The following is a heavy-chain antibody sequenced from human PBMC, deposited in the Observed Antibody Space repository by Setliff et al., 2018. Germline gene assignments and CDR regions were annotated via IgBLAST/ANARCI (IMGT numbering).Heavy chain of an antibody. V-gene: IGHV5-51*01. Sequence: GESLKISCKGSGYSFSTCWIGWVRQMPGKGLERMGIIYPGDSITRYSPSFQGQVTISVDKSINTAYLQWSSLRAPDTAIYYCARHPYYYGSGTYLDNNNRWFDPWGQGTLVTVSS. J-gene: IGHJ5*02. CDR2: IYPGDSIT. D-gene: IGHD3-10*01. CDR1: GYSFSTCW. CDR3: ARHPYYYGSGTYLDNNNRWFDP.